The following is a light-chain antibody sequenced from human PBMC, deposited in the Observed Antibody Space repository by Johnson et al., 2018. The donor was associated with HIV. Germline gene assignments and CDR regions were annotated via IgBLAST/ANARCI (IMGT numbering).Light chain of an antibody. CDR1: SSDMGNYA. V-gene: IGLV1-51*01. Sequence: QSVLTQPPSVSAAPGQKVTISCSGSSSDMGNYAVSWYQQLPGTAPKLVIYDTIKRHSGIPDRFSGSKSGTSATLGITGLQTGDEADYYCGTWDASLSAGGVFGTGTKVTVL. CDR3: GTWDASLSAGGV. J-gene: IGLJ1*01. CDR2: DTI.